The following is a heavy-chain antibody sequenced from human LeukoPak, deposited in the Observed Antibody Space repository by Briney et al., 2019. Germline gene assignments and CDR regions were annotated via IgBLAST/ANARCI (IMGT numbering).Heavy chain of an antibody. CDR2: INAGNGNT. CDR3: AGAHRYCSSTSCYSFDY. CDR1: GYTFTSYA. J-gene: IGHJ4*02. Sequence: GASVKVSCKDSGYTFTSYAMHWVRQAPGQRLEWMGWINAGNGNTKNSQKFQGRVTITRDTSASTAYLELSSLRSEDTAVYYCAGAHRYCSSTSCYSFDYWGQGTLVTVSS. V-gene: IGHV1-3*01. D-gene: IGHD2-2*01.